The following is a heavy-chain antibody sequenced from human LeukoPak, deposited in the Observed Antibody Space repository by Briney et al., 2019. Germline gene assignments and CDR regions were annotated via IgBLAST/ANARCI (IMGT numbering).Heavy chain of an antibody. CDR1: EFTFSDYY. CDR2: ISGSGRTI. Sequence: GGSLRLSCAASEFTFSDYYMNWIRKAPGKGLEWVSYISGSGRTIYHADSVKGRFTISRDNAKNSLYLQMNSLRAEDTAVYYCARDGGDYDILTGYGYWGQGTLVTVSS. D-gene: IGHD3-9*01. V-gene: IGHV3-11*04. J-gene: IGHJ4*02. CDR3: ARDGGDYDILTGYGY.